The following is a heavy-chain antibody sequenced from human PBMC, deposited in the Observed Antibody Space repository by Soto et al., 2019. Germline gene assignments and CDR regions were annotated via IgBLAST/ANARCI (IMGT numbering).Heavy chain of an antibody. CDR1: GYSFTSYW. D-gene: IGHD3-22*01. J-gene: IGHJ4*02. CDR3: ARARQYYYDSSGADY. Sequence: LGESLKISCNGSGYSFTSYWIGWVRQMPWKGLEWMGIIYPGDSDTRYSPSFQGQVTIPADKSISTAYLQWSSLKASDTAMYYCARARQYYYDSSGADYWGQGTLVTVSS. V-gene: IGHV5-51*01. CDR2: IYPGDSDT.